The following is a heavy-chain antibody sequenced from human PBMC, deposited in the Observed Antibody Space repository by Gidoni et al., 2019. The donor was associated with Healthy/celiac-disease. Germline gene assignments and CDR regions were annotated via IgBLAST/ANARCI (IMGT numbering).Heavy chain of an antibody. CDR2: IYYSGST. Sequence: QLQLQESGPGLVKPSETLSLTCTVSGGSISSSSYYWGWIRQPPGKGLKWIGSIYYSGSTYYNPSLKSRVTISVDTSKNQFSLKLSSVTAADTAVYYCGTTSGYYNPWGQGTLVTVSS. D-gene: IGHD3-22*01. J-gene: IGHJ5*02. V-gene: IGHV4-39*01. CDR3: GTTSGYYNP. CDR1: GGSISSSSYY.